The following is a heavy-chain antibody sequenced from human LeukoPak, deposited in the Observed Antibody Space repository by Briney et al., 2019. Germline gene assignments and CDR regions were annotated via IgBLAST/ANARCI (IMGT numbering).Heavy chain of an antibody. CDR1: GFTVSSNS. Sequence: GGSLRLSCTVSGFTVSSNSMSWVRQAPGKGLEWVSFIYSDNTHYSDSVKGRFTISRDNAKNSLYLQMNSLRAEDTAVYYCARTPFRYTYGGPLGYWGQGTLVTVSS. CDR2: IYSDNT. J-gene: IGHJ4*02. CDR3: ARTPFRYTYGGPLGY. V-gene: IGHV3-53*01. D-gene: IGHD5-18*01.